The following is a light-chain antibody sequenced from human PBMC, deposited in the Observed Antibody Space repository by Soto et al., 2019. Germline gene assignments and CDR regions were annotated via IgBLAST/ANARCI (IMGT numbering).Light chain of an antibody. CDR1: QSISRW. Sequence: IQVAQSTSSMSASVGDRVTITCRASQSISRWLAWYQEKPGKAPKVLIYDASNLESGVPSRFSGSGSGTEFTLTISRLQPDDFATYYCQPYSSYWTFGQGTMVDIK. CDR3: QPYSSYWT. V-gene: IGKV1-5*01. CDR2: DAS. J-gene: IGKJ1*01.